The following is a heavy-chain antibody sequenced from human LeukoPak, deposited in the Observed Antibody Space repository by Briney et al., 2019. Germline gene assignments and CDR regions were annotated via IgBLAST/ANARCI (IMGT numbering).Heavy chain of an antibody. CDR1: GGSISSGGYS. V-gene: IGHV4-31*03. D-gene: IGHD3-22*01. Sequence: PSKTLSLTCTVSGGSISSGGYSWSWIRQHPGKGLEWIGYIYYSGSTYYNPSLESRVTISVDTSKNQFSLKLSSVTAADTAVYYCARRSLTYVSRGSYEGAFDYWGQGTLVTVSS. J-gene: IGHJ4*02. CDR3: ARRSLTYVSRGSYEGAFDY. CDR2: IYYSGST.